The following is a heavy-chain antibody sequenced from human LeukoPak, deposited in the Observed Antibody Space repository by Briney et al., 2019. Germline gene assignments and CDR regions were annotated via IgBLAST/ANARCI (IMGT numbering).Heavy chain of an antibody. CDR3: ARHLYRGTIFGRADAFDI. Sequence: SETLSLTCTVSGGSISSYYWSWIRQPPGKGLEWIGYIYYSGSTNYNPSLKSRVTISVDTSKNQFSLKRSSVTAADTAVYYCARHLYRGTIFGRADAFDIWGQGTMVTVSS. V-gene: IGHV4-59*08. CDR1: GGSISSYY. J-gene: IGHJ3*02. CDR2: IYYSGST. D-gene: IGHD3-3*01.